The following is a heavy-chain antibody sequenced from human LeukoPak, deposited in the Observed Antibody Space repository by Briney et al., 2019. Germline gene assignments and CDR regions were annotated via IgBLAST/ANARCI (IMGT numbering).Heavy chain of an antibody. Sequence: ASVKVSCKASGYSFTGYYIHWVRQAPGQGLEWMGGINPKGGGTNYAQKLQGRVTMTTDTSTSTAYMELRSLRSDDTAVYYCARRSNYDPSDYWGQGTLVTVSP. J-gene: IGHJ4*02. CDR2: INPKGGGT. CDR3: ARRSNYDPSDY. V-gene: IGHV1-2*02. D-gene: IGHD4-11*01. CDR1: GYSFTGYY.